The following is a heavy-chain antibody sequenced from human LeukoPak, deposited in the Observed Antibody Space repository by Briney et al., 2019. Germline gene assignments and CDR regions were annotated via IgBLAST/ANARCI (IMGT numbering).Heavy chain of an antibody. Sequence: PSETLSLTCTVSGGSISISSYYWGWIRQPPGKGLEWIGSIYYSGSTYYNPSLKSRVTISVDTSKNQFSLKLSSVTAADTAVYYCARRSWIVDYWGQGTLVTVSS. CDR2: IYYSGST. CDR3: ARRSWIVDY. D-gene: IGHD2-2*03. CDR1: GGSISISSYY. V-gene: IGHV4-39*01. J-gene: IGHJ4*02.